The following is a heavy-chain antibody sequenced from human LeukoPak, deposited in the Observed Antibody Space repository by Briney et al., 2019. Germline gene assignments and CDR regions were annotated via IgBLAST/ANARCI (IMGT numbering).Heavy chain of an antibody. V-gene: IGHV1-24*01. CDR2: FDPEDGET. D-gene: IGHD6-19*01. CDR1: GYTLTELS. J-gene: IGHJ4*02. Sequence: ASVKVSCKVSGYTLTELSMHWVRQAPGKGLEWMGGFDPEDGETIYAQRFQGRVTMTEDTSTDTAYMELSSLRSEDTAVYYCATYIAVAGTGYFDYWGQGTLVTVSS. CDR3: ATYIAVAGTGYFDY.